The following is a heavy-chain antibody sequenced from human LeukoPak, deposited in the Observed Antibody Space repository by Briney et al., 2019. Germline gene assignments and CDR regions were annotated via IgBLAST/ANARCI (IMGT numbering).Heavy chain of an antibody. J-gene: IGHJ5*02. CDR3: ARDLAPTTILARWFDP. V-gene: IGHV3-21*01. D-gene: IGHD4-17*01. CDR2: ISTTSRHI. CDR1: GFTFSSYS. Sequence: GGSLRLSCAASGFTFSSYSMNWVRQAPGKGLEWVSSISTTSRHIHYADSLRGRFTISRDNAKNSLFLQMDSLRAEDTAIYYCARDLAPTTILARWFDPWGQGTLVTVSS.